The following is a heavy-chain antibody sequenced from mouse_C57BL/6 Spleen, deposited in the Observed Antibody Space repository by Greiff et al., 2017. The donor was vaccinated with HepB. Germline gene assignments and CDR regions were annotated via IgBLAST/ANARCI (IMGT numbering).Heavy chain of an antibody. V-gene: IGHV1-64*01. Sequence: VQLQQPGAELVKPGASVKLSCKASGYTFTSYWMHWVKQRPGQGLEWIGMIHPNSSSTNYNEKFKSKATLTVDTSSSTAYMQLSSLTSEYSAVYYCAREREYCNCEYFDVWGTGTTVTVSS. CDR3: AREREYCNCEYFDV. J-gene: IGHJ1*03. CDR1: GYTFTSYW. CDR2: IHPNSSST. D-gene: IGHD2-1*01.